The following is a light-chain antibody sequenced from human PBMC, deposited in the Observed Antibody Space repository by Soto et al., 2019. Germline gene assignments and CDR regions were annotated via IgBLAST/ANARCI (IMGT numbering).Light chain of an antibody. V-gene: IGKV4-1*01. J-gene: IGKJ4*01. CDR1: QSVLYSSNNKNY. CDR3: QQSYTNPLT. CDR2: RAS. Sequence: DIVMTHSPDSLAVSLGEGATSNCTSSQSVLYSSNNKNYLVWYQHAPGRAPKLLIYRASTLQGGVPSRFSGSGSGTDCTLTISSLQPEDFETYYCQQSYTNPLTFGGGTKVDIK.